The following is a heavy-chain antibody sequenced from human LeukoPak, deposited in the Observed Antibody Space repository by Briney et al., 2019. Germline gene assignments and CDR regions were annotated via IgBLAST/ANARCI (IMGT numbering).Heavy chain of an antibody. CDR3: ARHIISSSWYFDL. V-gene: IGHV4-59*08. Sequence: SETLSLTCTVSGGSISSYYWSWIRQPPGKGLEWIGYIYYSGSTNYNPSLKSRVTISVDTSKNQFSLKLSSVTAADTAVYYCARHIISSSWYFDLWGCGTLVTVSS. CDR2: IYYSGST. CDR1: GGSISSYY. D-gene: IGHD6-13*01. J-gene: IGHJ2*01.